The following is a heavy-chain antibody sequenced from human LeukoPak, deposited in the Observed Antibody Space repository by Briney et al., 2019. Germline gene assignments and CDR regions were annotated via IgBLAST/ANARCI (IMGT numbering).Heavy chain of an antibody. V-gene: IGHV4-59*08. CDR1: GGSISSYY. CDR2: IYCSGST. Sequence: SETLSLTCTVSGGSISSYYWSWIRQPPGKGLEWIGYIYCSGSTNYNPSLKSRVTISVDTSKNQFSLKLSSVTAADTAVYYCARAEMATSDAFDIWGQGTMVTVSS. CDR3: ARAEMATSDAFDI. J-gene: IGHJ3*02. D-gene: IGHD5-24*01.